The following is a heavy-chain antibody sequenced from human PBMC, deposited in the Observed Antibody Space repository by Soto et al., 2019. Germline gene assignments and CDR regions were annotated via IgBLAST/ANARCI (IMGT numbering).Heavy chain of an antibody. CDR3: SRENWFQDY. CDR2: INLDGSEQ. Sequence: PGGSLRLSCVASGFTFTRYYMTWVRQAPGKGLEWVASINLDGSEQFYVDSVKGRFIISRDNARSSLYLQMNSLRAEDTALYFCSRENWFQDYWGPGTLVTVSS. V-gene: IGHV3-7*03. J-gene: IGHJ4*02. CDR1: GFTFTRYY. D-gene: IGHD3-9*01.